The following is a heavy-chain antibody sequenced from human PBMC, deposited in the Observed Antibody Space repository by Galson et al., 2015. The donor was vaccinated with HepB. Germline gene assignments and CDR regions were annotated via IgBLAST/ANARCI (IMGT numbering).Heavy chain of an antibody. CDR1: GGSFSGYY. J-gene: IGHJ6*03. D-gene: IGHD3-3*01. V-gene: IGHV4-34*01. CDR3: ARGKPIWSGYYIHYYMDV. Sequence: SETLSLTCAVYGGSFSGYYWSWIRQPPGKGLEWIGEINHSGSTNYNPSLKSRVTISVDTSKNQFSLKLSSVTAADTAVYYCARGKPIWSGYYIHYYMDVWGKGTMVTVSS. CDR2: INHSGST.